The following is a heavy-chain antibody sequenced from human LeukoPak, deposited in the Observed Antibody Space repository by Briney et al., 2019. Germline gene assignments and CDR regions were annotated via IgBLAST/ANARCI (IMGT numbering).Heavy chain of an antibody. J-gene: IGHJ4*02. V-gene: IGHV3-11*01. D-gene: IGHD3-22*01. CDR3: AKANYYDSSGYY. CDR2: ISSGGSTI. CDR1: GFTFSDYY. Sequence: GGSLRLSCAVSGFTFSDYYMSWIRKAPGKGLELVSYISSGGSTISHADSVKGRFTISRDNAENSLYLQMNSLRAEDTAVYYCAKANYYDSSGYYWGQGTLVTVSS.